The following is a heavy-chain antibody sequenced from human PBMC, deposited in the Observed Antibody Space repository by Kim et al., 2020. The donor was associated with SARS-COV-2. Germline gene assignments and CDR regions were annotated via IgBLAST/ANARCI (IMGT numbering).Heavy chain of an antibody. CDR3: VKVRGAIQLWLLGYFDY. CDR1: GFTFSSYA. V-gene: IGHV3-64D*06. Sequence: GGSLRLSCSASGFTFSSYAMHWVRQAPGKGLEYVSAISSNGGSTYYADSVKGRFTISRDNSKNTLYLQMSSLRAEDTAVYYCVKVRGAIQLWLLGYFDYWGQGTLVTVSS. D-gene: IGHD5-18*01. CDR2: ISSNGGST. J-gene: IGHJ4*02.